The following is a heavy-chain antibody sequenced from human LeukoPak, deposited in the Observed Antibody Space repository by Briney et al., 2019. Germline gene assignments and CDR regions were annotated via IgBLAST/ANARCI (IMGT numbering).Heavy chain of an antibody. D-gene: IGHD3-10*01. V-gene: IGHV4-34*01. Sequence: SETLSLTCAVYGGSFSGYYWSWIRQPPGKGLEWIGKINHSGSTNYNPSLKSRVTISVDTSKNQFSLKLSSVTAADTAVYYCARAVTMVRGVPGWFDPWGQGTLVTVSS. J-gene: IGHJ5*02. CDR3: ARAVTMVRGVPGWFDP. CDR2: INHSGST. CDR1: GGSFSGYY.